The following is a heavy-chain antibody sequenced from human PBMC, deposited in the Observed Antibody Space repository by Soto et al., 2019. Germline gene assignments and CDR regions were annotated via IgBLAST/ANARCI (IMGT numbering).Heavy chain of an antibody. CDR1: GFTLSGSV. J-gene: IGHJ4*02. Sequence: EVQLVESGGGLVQPGGSLKLSCAASGFTLSGSVIYWVRQPSGKGLEWVGRIRSRSNGYATAYAASVRGRFTISRDDSKTTAYLQMNSLKTEDTAVYYCSTPGYSNYDSDYWGQGTLVTVSS. CDR2: IRSRSNGYAT. V-gene: IGHV3-73*02. D-gene: IGHD5-12*01. CDR3: STPGYSNYDSDY.